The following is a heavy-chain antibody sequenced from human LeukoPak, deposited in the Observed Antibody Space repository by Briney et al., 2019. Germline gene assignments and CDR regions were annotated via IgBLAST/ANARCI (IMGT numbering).Heavy chain of an antibody. J-gene: IGHJ5*02. CDR2: IIPIFGTA. CDR3: AREGYCSGGSCYPGYNWFDP. V-gene: IGHV1-69*05. CDR1: GGTFSSYA. D-gene: IGHD2-15*01. Sequence: GASVKVSCKGSGGTFSSYAISWVRQAPGQGLEWMGGIIPIFGTANYAQKFQGRVTITTDESTSTAYMELSSLRSEDTAVYYCAREGYCSGGSCYPGYNWFDPWGQGTLVTVSS.